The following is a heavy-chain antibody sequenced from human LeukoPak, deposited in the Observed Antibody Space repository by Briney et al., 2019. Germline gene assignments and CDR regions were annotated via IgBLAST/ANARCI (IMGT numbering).Heavy chain of an antibody. J-gene: IGHJ4*02. CDR1: GGSISSYY. CDR3: ARGAAGYSYG. Sequence: SETLSLTCTVSGGSISSYYWSWIRQPPGKGLEWIGHIYYSGSTDYNPSLKSRVTISIDTSKNQFSLRLNSVTAADTAAYYCARGAAGYSYGWGQGTLVTVSS. CDR2: IYYSGST. D-gene: IGHD5-18*01. V-gene: IGHV4-59*01.